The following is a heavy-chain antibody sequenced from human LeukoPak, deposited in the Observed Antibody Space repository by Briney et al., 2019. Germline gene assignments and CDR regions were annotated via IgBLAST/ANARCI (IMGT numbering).Heavy chain of an antibody. D-gene: IGHD3-10*01. CDR3: ARDRSSLEMWFDP. CDR2: IIPILGIA. J-gene: IGHJ5*02. Sequence: SVKVSCKASGGTFSSYAISWVRQAPGQGLEWMGRIIPILGIANYAQKFQGRFTITADKSTSTAYMELSSLRSEDTAVYYCARDRSSLEMWFDPWGQGTLVTVSS. V-gene: IGHV1-69*04. CDR1: GGTFSSYA.